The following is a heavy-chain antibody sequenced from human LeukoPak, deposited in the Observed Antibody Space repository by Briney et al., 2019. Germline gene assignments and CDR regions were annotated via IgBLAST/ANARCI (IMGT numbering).Heavy chain of an antibody. CDR1: GFPFSRYL. J-gene: IGHJ4*02. V-gene: IGHV3-74*01. CDR3: ARDYFGSGDY. D-gene: IGHD3-10*01. CDR2: INSDGSDT. Sequence: GGSLRLSCAASGFPFSRYLMHWVRQPPGKGLVWVSRINSDGSDTFYADSVKGRFTISRDNAKNTLYLQMNSLRAEDTAVYYCARDYFGSGDYWGQGTLVTVSS.